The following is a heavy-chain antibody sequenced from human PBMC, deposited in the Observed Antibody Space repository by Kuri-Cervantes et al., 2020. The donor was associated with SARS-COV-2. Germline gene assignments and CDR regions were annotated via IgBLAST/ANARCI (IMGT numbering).Heavy chain of an antibody. CDR1: GGTFSSYA. D-gene: IGHD6-13*01. Sequence: SVKVSCKASGGTFSSYAISWVRQAPGQGLEWMGRIIPILGIANYAQKFQGRVTITADKSTSTAYMELSSLRSEDTAVYYCARDRTPIAAAGNFDYWGQGTLVTVSS. CDR3: ARDRTPIAAAGNFDY. CDR2: IIPILGIA. V-gene: IGHV1-69*04. J-gene: IGHJ4*02.